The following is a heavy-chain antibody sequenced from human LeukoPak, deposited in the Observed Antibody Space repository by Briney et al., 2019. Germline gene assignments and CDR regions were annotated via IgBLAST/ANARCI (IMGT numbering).Heavy chain of an antibody. D-gene: IGHD6-19*01. CDR3: VRDRGWYRFDL. Sequence: GGSLRLSCAASGFTFSSYAMHWVRQAPGKGLEWVAHIKEDGSEKSYVDSVRGRFTISRDNAEKSLYLQMNSLRVEDTAVYYCVRDRGWYRFDLWGQGTLVTVAS. CDR1: GFTFSSYA. CDR2: IKEDGSEK. V-gene: IGHV3-7*01. J-gene: IGHJ5*02.